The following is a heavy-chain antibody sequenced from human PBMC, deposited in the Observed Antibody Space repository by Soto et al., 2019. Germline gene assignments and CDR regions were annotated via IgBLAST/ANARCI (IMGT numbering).Heavy chain of an antibody. CDR1: GGSIISTDYY. CDR2: IYFSGST. V-gene: IGHV4-39*01. Sequence: QLQLQESGPGLVKPSETLSLTCTVSGGSIISTDYYWGWIRQPPGKGLEWIGSIYFSGSTYYNPSLKSRVTISVDTSKNQFXXXXXXXXXXXXXXXXXXXXXXXXRSYYYFMDVWGKGTTVTVSS. CDR3: XXXXXXXRSYYYFMDV. J-gene: IGHJ6*03.